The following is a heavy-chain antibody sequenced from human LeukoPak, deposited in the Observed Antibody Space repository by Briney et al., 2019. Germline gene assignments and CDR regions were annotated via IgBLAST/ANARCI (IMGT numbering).Heavy chain of an antibody. J-gene: IGHJ4*02. CDR2: INHSGST. Sequence: SETLSLTCAVYGGSFSGYYWSWIRQPPGKGLEWIGEINHSGSTNYNPSLKSRVTITVDTSKNQFSLKLSSVTAADTAVYYCARARYCSSTSCYTFDYWGQGTLVTVSS. CDR1: GGSFSGYY. CDR3: ARARYCSSTSCYTFDY. D-gene: IGHD2-2*02. V-gene: IGHV4-34*01.